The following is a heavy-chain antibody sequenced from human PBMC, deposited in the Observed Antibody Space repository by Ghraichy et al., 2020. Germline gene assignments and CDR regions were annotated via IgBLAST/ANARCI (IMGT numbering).Heavy chain of an antibody. CDR1: GFRFDTYA. V-gene: IGHV3-9*01. CDR3: VKDIGLLWFGEFYGMDV. D-gene: IGHD3-10*01. CDR2: ISWNSGSI. J-gene: IGHJ6*02. Sequence: SLNISCAASGFRFDTYALHWVRQAPGKGLEWVSGISWNSGSIGYGDSVKGRFTISRDNSKNSLYLQMNSLRVEDTALYYCVKDIGLLWFGEFYGMDVWGQGTTVTVSS.